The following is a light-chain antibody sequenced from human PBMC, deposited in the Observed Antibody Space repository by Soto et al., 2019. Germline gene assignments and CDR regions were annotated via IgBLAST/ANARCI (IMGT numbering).Light chain of an antibody. CDR3: QQYNNWPRT. CDR1: QSVSSY. Sequence: EIGMTQCPSTLSVSPGERATLSWRASQSVSSYLAWYQQKPGQAPRLLIYGASTRATGIPARFSGSGSGTEFTLTINSLQSEDFAVYYRQQYNNWPRTFGQGTKVDIK. J-gene: IGKJ1*01. CDR2: GAS. V-gene: IGKV3-15*01.